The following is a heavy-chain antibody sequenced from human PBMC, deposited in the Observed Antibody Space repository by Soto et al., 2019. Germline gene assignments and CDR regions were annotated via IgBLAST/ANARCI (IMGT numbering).Heavy chain of an antibody. CDR2: MNPSTGNT. V-gene: IGHV1-8*01. CDR3: ARGRIIVAGGFDP. D-gene: IGHD6-19*01. Sequence: QVQLVQSGAEVKKPGASVKVSCKASGYTFTSYDIIWVRQATGQGLEWMGWMNPSTGNTDSAEKFQGRLTMTRNTSIRTVYMELSSRSFEDTAVYYCARGRIIVAGGFDPWGQGTLVTVSS. J-gene: IGHJ5*02. CDR1: GYTFTSYD.